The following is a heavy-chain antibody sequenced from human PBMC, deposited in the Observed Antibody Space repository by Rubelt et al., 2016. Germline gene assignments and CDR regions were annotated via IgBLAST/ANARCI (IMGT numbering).Heavy chain of an antibody. Sequence: QVQLQESGPGLVKPSETLSLTCTVSGASIRNNHWSWIRQPPGKGLEWIGYFYYSGSTNYNPSLRSRVTISVDTSKNQFTLKLNSVTAADTAVYYCARKIASHKGIDPWGQGTLVTVSS. J-gene: IGHJ5*02. CDR2: FYYSGST. V-gene: IGHV4-59*01. CDR1: GASIRNNH. CDR3: ARKIASHKGIDP.